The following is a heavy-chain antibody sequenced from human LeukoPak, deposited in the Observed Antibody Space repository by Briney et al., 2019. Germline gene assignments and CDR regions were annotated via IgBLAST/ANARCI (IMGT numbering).Heavy chain of an antibody. CDR2: IYHDGST. J-gene: IGHJ4*02. Sequence: PSETLSLTCTVSGGSISGYFWNWIRQSPGKGLEWIGYIYHDGSTNYNPSLKSRVTMSVDTSKKQVSLKMYSETAADTAVYYCARAKTRWVFGYWGQGTLVTVSS. CDR1: GGSISGYF. V-gene: IGHV4-59*01. D-gene: IGHD3-3*01. CDR3: ARAKTRWVFGY.